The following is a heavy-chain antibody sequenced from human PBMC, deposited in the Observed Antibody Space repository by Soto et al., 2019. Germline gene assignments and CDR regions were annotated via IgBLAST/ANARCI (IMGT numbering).Heavy chain of an antibody. CDR3: ARGELDRTIDY. CDR2: ASASGGST. D-gene: IGHD1-1*01. CDR1: GFTFNNFA. J-gene: IGHJ4*02. Sequence: EVQLLESGGGLVQPGGSLRLSCAASGFTFNNFAMSWVRQAPGKGLEWVSTASASGGSTYYADSVKGRFTISRDNSKNTLYLQMNSLRHEDTAVYYCARGELDRTIDYWGQGTQVTVSS. V-gene: IGHV3-23*01.